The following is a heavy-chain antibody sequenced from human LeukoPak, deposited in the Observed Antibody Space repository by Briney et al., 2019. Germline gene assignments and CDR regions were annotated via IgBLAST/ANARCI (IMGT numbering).Heavy chain of an antibody. V-gene: IGHV4-39*01. D-gene: IGHD3-3*01. CDR1: GGSISNSNYX. Sequence: SETLSLTRTVSGGSISNSNYXXXXXXXXXXXXXXXXXXXXXSXXXYXNPSLXXXXXXSVDTSKNQFSLKLSSVTAADTAGYYCATRRDFWSGFGGPLEMFDPWGQGILVTVSS. CDR2: XXXSXXX. CDR3: ATRRDFWSGFGGPLEMFDP. J-gene: IGHJ5*02.